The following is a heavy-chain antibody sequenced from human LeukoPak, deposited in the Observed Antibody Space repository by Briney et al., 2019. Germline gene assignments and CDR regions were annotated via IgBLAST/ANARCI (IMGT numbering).Heavy chain of an antibody. Sequence: HPGGSLRLSCAASGFTVSSNYMSWVRQAPGKGLEWVSVIYSGGSTYYADSVKGRFTISRDNSKNTLYLQMNSLRAEDTAVYYCAKDNSATAGFDPWGQGTLVTVSS. D-gene: IGHD5-12*01. CDR3: AKDNSATAGFDP. CDR1: GFTVSSNY. J-gene: IGHJ5*02. V-gene: IGHV3-53*05. CDR2: IYSGGST.